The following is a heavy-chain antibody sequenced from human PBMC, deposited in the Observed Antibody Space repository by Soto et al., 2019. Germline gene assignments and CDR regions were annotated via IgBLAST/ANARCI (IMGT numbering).Heavy chain of an antibody. Sequence: QVQLQASGPGLVKPSQALSLTCTVSGGSISIDDYYWSCIRQPPGKCREWLGFMSYSGSSSYNASRKSLVTISVDKSKIQFSLSHNFVTAADTAVYYWATMGTSATRIYYFHNGGEGTQITVSS. V-gene: IGHV4-30-4*01. CDR1: GGSISIDDYY. CDR2: MSYSGSS. D-gene: IGHD1-7*01. J-gene: IGHJ4*02. CDR3: ATMGTSATRIYYFHN.